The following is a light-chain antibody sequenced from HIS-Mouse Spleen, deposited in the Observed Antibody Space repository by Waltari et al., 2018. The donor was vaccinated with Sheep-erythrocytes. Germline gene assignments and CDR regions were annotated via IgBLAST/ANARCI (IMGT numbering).Light chain of an antibody. Sequence: DIQRTQSPSSLSASVGDRVTITCQASQDISNYLNWYQQKPGKAPKLLIYDASNLETGVPSMFSGSGSGTDFPFTISSLQPEDIATYYCQQYDNLPLTFGGGTKVEIK. V-gene: IGKV1-33*01. CDR1: QDISNY. CDR3: QQYDNLPLT. J-gene: IGKJ4*01. CDR2: DAS.